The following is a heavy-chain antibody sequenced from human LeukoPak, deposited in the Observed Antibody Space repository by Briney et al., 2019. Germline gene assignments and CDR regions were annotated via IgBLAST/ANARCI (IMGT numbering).Heavy chain of an antibody. V-gene: IGHV4-59*01. D-gene: IGHD4-11*01. CDR2: IYYSGST. CDR1: GGSISSYY. Sequence: SETLSLTCTVSGGSISSYYWSWIRQPPGKGLEWIGYIYYSGSTNYNPSLKSRVTISVDTPKNQFSLKLSSVTAADTAVYYCARDALTVSSSWFDPWGQGTLVTVSS. J-gene: IGHJ5*02. CDR3: ARDALTVSSSWFDP.